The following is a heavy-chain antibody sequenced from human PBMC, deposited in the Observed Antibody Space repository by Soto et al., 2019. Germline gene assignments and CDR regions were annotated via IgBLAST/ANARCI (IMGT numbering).Heavy chain of an antibody. CDR1: GFTVSNNY. D-gene: IGHD4-17*01. CDR2: IHSDGST. Sequence: EVQLVESGGGLVQPGGSLRLSCAASGFTVSNNYITWVRQAPGKGLEWVSVIHSDGSTYYADSVKGRFTIPRHNSKDTVYLQMNSLRPEDTAVYYCTRDHYGDSSYHFDYWGQGTLVTVS. J-gene: IGHJ4*02. V-gene: IGHV3-53*04. CDR3: TRDHYGDSSYHFDY.